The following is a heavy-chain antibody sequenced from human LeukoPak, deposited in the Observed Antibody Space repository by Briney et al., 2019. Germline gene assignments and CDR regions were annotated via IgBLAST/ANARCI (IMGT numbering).Heavy chain of an antibody. V-gene: IGHV4-38-2*02. J-gene: IGHJ4*02. CDR1: GYSISSGYY. CDR3: ARDSTTWHGGLFDY. CDR2: IYHSGST. Sequence: SETLSLTCAVSGYSISSGYYWGWIRQPPGKGLEWIGSIYHSGSTYYNPSLMSRVTISVDTSKNQFSLKLNSVNAADTAVYYCARDSTTWHGGLFDYWGQGTLVTVSS. D-gene: IGHD6-13*01.